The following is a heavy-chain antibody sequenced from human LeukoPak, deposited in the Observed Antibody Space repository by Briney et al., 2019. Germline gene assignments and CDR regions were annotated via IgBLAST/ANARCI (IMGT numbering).Heavy chain of an antibody. V-gene: IGHV1-18*01. CDR3: ARSLNYYSGNYQLYDY. CDR1: GYTFTNYG. CDR2: TSGYNGNT. Sequence: ASVKVSCKASGYTFTNYGISWVRQAPGQGLEWMGWTSGYNGNTKYAQKFQGRVTMTTDTSTTTAYIDLRSLRSDDTAVYYCARSLNYYSGNYQLYDYWGQGTLVTVSS. D-gene: IGHD1-26*01. J-gene: IGHJ4*02.